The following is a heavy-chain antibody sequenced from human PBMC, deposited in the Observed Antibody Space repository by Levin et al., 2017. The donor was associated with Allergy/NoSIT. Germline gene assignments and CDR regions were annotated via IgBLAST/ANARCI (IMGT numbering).Heavy chain of an antibody. CDR3: AKDITRLRRELHIKFDY. D-gene: IGHD1-7*01. CDR1: GFTFDDYA. Sequence: PGGSLRLSCAASGFTFDDYAMHWVRQAPGKGLGWVSGISWNSGSRGYANSVKGRFTISRDNAKNYLYLQMNSLRAEATALYYCAKDITRLRRELHIKFDYWGQGTLVTVSA. J-gene: IGHJ4*02. V-gene: IGHV3-9*01. CDR2: ISWNSGSR.